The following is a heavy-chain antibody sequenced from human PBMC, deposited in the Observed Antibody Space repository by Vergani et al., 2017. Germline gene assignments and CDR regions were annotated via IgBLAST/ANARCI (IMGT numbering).Heavy chain of an antibody. Sequence: EVQLLESGGGLVQPGGSRRLSCAGAGFTFDTYTMAYVRQAPGKGLEWVATISSGGGDIFYADSVKGRFTISRDNSKNTLFLQMNSLKDEDTAVYYCTTAWGLDYLQGEYFQYWGRGTLVSVSS. V-gene: IGHV3-23*01. CDR2: ISSGGGDI. D-gene: IGHD3-10*01. CDR1: GFTFDTYT. J-gene: IGHJ1*01. CDR3: TTAWGLDYLQGEYFQY.